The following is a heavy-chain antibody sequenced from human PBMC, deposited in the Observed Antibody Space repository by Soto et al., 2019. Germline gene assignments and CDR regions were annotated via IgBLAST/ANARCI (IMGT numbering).Heavy chain of an antibody. CDR2: VYRSGRT. CDR1: GGSISSSYW. D-gene: IGHD6-6*01. V-gene: IGHV4-4*02. Sequence: QVQLQESGPGLVKPSGTLSLTCAVSGGSISSSYWWSWVRQPPGKGLEWIGEVYRSGRTNYNPSLESRLTIFVSKAKDPFSLPLSSVTAAVTARYFCAREGYVSSSSGPSPAIDYWGQGALVTVSS. J-gene: IGHJ4*02. CDR3: AREGYVSSSSGPSPAIDY.